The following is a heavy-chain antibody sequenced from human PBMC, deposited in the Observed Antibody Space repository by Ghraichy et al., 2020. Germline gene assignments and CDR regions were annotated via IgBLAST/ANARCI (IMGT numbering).Heavy chain of an antibody. V-gene: IGHV4-34*01. D-gene: IGHD5-18*01. J-gene: IGHJ6*02. CDR2: INHSGST. CDR3: ARGRPAMVKFPYYYYGMDV. CDR1: GGSFSGYY. Sequence: SETLSLTCAVYGGSFSGYYWSWIRQPPGKGLEWIGEINHSGSTNYNPSLKSRVTISVDTSKNQFSLKLSSVTAADTAVYYCARGRPAMVKFPYYYYGMDVWGQGTTVTVSS.